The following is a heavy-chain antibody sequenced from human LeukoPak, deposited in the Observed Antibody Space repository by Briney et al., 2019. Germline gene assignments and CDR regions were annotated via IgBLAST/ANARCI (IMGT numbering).Heavy chain of an antibody. Sequence: GGSLRLSCAASGFIFSSYWMSWVRQAPGKGLEWVANIKQDGSEKYYVDSVKGRFTISRDNAKNSLYLQMNSLRAEDTAVYYCARAHLYGSGDYYYYYMDVWGKGTTVTISS. CDR3: ARAHLYGSGDYYYYYMDV. V-gene: IGHV3-7*01. CDR1: GFIFSSYW. D-gene: IGHD3-10*01. CDR2: IKQDGSEK. J-gene: IGHJ6*03.